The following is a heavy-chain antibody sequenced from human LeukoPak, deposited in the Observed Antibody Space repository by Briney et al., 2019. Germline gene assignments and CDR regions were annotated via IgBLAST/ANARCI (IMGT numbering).Heavy chain of an antibody. D-gene: IGHD6-13*01. Sequence: SETLSLTCTVSGGSISNYRWSWIRQPPGKGLEWIGYVFDSGSTNYNPSLRSRVTISVDTSKKQFSLKVSSVTAADTAVYYCARGYSSSWNYLDYWGQGTLVTVSS. CDR3: ARGYSSSWNYLDY. CDR2: VFDSGST. CDR1: GGSISNYR. J-gene: IGHJ4*02. V-gene: IGHV4-59*01.